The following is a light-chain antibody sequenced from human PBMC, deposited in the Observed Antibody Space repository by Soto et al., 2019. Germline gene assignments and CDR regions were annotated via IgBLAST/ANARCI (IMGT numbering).Light chain of an antibody. CDR3: QQYDTSPRT. CDR1: QSIDSAY. CDR2: ATS. J-gene: IGKJ1*01. Sequence: EIVLTQSPGTLSLSPGERATFSCRASQSIDSAYLAWYQQKPGQAPRLLIYATSSRAAGIPDRFSGSCSATVFPITISRLEPEDFVVYFCQQYDTSPRTFGQGTKVVIK. V-gene: IGKV3-20*01.